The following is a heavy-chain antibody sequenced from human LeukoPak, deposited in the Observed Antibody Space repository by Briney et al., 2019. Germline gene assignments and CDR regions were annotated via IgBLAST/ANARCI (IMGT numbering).Heavy chain of an antibody. CDR2: IYYCGIP. J-gene: IGHJ4*02. D-gene: IGHD3-10*01. CDR3: GEATSGEFADY. CDR1: GGSISISGYY. Sequence: PTQTLSLTCLVSGGSISISGYYWSWIRQPPGKGLEWIGYIYYCGIPYYNPSRKSRVTISVEKSKNQFSLYLRSVTGAGTAVYYCGEATSGEFADYWGQGTLVTVSS. V-gene: IGHV4-31*03.